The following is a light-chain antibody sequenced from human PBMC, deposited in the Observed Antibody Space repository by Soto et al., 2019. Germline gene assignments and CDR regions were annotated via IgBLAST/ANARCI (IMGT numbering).Light chain of an antibody. CDR2: AAS. CDR1: EDVTSS. V-gene: IGKV3-15*01. Sequence: EIVLTQSPGTLSMSPGDRATLSCRASEDVTSSLAWYQQKPGQPPRLLIYAASTRATDVPARFSGGGSETEFTLTISSLQSEDFAVYYCQQYNIWPLWTFGQGTKVDI. J-gene: IGKJ1*01. CDR3: QQYNIWPLWT.